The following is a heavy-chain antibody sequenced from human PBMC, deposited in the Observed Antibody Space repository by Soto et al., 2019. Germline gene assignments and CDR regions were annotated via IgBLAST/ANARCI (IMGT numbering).Heavy chain of an antibody. CDR2: ISYDGSNK. CDR3: AKEFHTWNYFDY. J-gene: IGHJ4*02. D-gene: IGHD1-20*01. CDR1: GFTFNNHG. Sequence: GGSLRLSCAASGFTFNNHGMHWVRQAPGKGLEWVAVISYDGSNKYYADSVKGRFTISRDNSKNTLYLQMNSLRAEDTGVYYCAKEFHTWNYFDYWGQGTLVTVSS. V-gene: IGHV3-30*18.